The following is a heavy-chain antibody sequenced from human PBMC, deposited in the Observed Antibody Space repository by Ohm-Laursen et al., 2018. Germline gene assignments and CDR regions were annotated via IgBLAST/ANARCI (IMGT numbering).Heavy chain of an antibody. Sequence: SETLSLTCTVSGGSISSSNYYWGWIRQPPGKGLEWIGSIYYSGSTYYNPSLKSRVTISVDTSKNQFSLKVRSVIAADTALYYCARGVVGPTTGNWFDPWGQGSLVIVSS. CDR1: GGSISSSNYY. V-gene: IGHV4-39*01. CDR3: ARGVVGPTTGNWFDP. D-gene: IGHD1-26*01. CDR2: IYYSGST. J-gene: IGHJ5*02.